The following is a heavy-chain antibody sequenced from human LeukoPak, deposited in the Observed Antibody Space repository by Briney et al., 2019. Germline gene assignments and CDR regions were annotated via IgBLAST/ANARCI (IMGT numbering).Heavy chain of an antibody. V-gene: IGHV3-48*03. J-gene: IGHJ4*02. Sequence: GGSLRLSCAASGFTFNSYEMNWVRQAPGKGLEWVSYISDTGATIYYADSVKGRFTVSRDNAKNSLYLQMNSLRAEDTAIYYCATFYDSSGRDYWGQGTLVTVSS. D-gene: IGHD3-22*01. CDR3: ATFYDSSGRDY. CDR1: GFTFNSYE. CDR2: ISDTGATI.